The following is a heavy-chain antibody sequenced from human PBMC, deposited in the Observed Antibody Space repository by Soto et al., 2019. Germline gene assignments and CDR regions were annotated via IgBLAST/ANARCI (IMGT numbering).Heavy chain of an antibody. J-gene: IGHJ4*02. CDR2: IYSGGST. V-gene: IGHV3-66*01. D-gene: IGHD5-12*01. CDR3: ARGLYSGWHYFDY. Sequence: EVQLVESGGGLVQPGGSLRLSCAASGFTVSSNYMSWVRQAPGKGLEWVSVIYSGGSTYYADSVKGRFTISRDNSKNTLYLQMNSLRAEDAAVYYCARGLYSGWHYFDYWGQGTLVTVFS. CDR1: GFTVSSNY.